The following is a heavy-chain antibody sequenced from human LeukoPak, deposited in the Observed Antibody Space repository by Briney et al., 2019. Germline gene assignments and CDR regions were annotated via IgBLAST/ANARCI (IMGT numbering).Heavy chain of an antibody. J-gene: IGHJ4*02. V-gene: IGHV4-59*01. CDR3: ARGGGRPLDY. Sequence: PSETLSLTCTVSGGSISSYYWSWIRQPPGKGLEWIGYIYYSGSTNYNPSLKSRVTIPVDTSKNQFSLKLSSVTAADTAVYYCARGGGRPLDYWGQGTLVTVSS. CDR2: IYYSGST. CDR1: GGSISSYY.